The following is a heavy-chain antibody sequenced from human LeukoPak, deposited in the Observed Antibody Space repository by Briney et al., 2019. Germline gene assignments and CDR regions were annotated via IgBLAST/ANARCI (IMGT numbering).Heavy chain of an antibody. CDR3: ARHPTTVTMTNWYFDL. D-gene: IGHD4-11*01. J-gene: IGHJ2*01. CDR1: GGSISSINW. Sequence: SETLSLTCAVSGGSISSINWWSWVRPPPGKGLEWIGEIYHSGSTNYNPSLKSRVTISVDTSKNQFSLKLSFVTAADTAVYYCARHPTTVTMTNWYFDLWGRGTLVTVSS. CDR2: IYHSGST. V-gene: IGHV4-4*02.